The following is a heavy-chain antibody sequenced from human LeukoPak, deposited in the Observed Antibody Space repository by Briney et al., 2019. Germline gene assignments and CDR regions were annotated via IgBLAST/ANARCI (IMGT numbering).Heavy chain of an antibody. J-gene: IGHJ4*02. CDR1: GFTFSDYY. CDR3: AKVDYYGSGSYGDGDY. Sequence: GGSLRLSCAASGFTFSDYYMSWLRQAPGKGLEWVSSISSSSSYIYYADSVKGRFTISRDNSKNTLYLQMNSLRAEDTAVYYCAKVDYYGSGSYGDGDYWGQGTLVTVSS. V-gene: IGHV3-11*06. CDR2: ISSSSSYI. D-gene: IGHD3-10*01.